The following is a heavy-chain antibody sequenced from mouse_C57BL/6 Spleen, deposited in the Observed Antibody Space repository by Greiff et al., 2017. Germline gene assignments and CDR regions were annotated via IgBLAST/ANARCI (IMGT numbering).Heavy chain of an antibody. V-gene: IGHV1-63*01. CDR3: ARSADYDGLDY. CDR1: GYTFTNYW. D-gene: IGHD2-4*01. CDR2: IYPGGGYT. Sequence: VQLQQSGAELVRPGTSVKMSCKASGYTFTNYWIGWAKQRPGHGLEWIGDIYPGGGYTNYNEKFKGKATLTVDKSSSTAYMQFSSLTSEDAAIYYCARSADYDGLDYWGQGTTLTVSS. J-gene: IGHJ2*01.